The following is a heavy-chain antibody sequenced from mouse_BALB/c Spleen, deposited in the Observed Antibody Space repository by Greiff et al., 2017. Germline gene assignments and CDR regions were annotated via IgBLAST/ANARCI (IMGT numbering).Heavy chain of an antibody. CDR2: ISYSGST. D-gene: IGHD2-3*01. CDR3: ASYDGYYPYYAMDY. V-gene: IGHV3-8*02. J-gene: IGHJ4*01. Sequence: EVKLQESGPSLVKPSQTLSLTCSVTGDSITSGYWNWIRKFPGNKLEYMGYISYSGSTYYNPSLKSRISITRDTSKSQYYLQLNSVTTEDTATYYCASYDGYYPYYAMDYWGQGTSVTVSS. CDR1: GDSITSGY.